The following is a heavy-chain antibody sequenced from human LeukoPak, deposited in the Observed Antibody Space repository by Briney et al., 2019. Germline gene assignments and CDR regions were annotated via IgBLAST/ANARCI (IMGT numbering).Heavy chain of an antibody. CDR1: GGSISSYY. Sequence: SETLSLTCTVSGGSISSYYWSWIRQPPGKGLEWIGYIYYSGSTNYNPSLKSRVTISVDTSKNQFSLKLSSVTAADTAVYYCARNLPGWGRSSCWFDPWGQGTLVTVSS. D-gene: IGHD6-13*01. CDR2: IYYSGST. J-gene: IGHJ5*02. V-gene: IGHV4-59*08. CDR3: ARNLPGWGRSSCWFDP.